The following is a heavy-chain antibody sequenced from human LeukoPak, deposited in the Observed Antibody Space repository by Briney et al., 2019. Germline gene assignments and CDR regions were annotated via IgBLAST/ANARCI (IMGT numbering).Heavy chain of an antibody. J-gene: IGHJ3*02. D-gene: IGHD5-18*01. Sequence: GRSLRLSCAASGFTFSSYGMPWVRQAPGKGLEWVAVIWYDGSNKYYADSVKGRFTISRDNSKNTLYLQMNSLRAEDMAVYYCARDAPDTAMANAFDIWGQGTMVTVSS. CDR1: GFTFSSYG. V-gene: IGHV3-33*01. CDR2: IWYDGSNK. CDR3: ARDAPDTAMANAFDI.